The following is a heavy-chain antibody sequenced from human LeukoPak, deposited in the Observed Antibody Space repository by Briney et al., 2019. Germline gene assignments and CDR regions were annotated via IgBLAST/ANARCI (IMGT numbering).Heavy chain of an antibody. V-gene: IGHV1-69*06. D-gene: IGHD2-21*02. Sequence: SVKVSCKASGGTSSSYAISWVRQAPGQGLEWMGRIIPIFGTANYAQKFQGRVTITADKSTSTAYMELSSLRSEDTAVYYCARDQRCGGDCYVFDYWGQGTLVTVSS. CDR2: IIPIFGTA. CDR1: GGTSSSYA. J-gene: IGHJ4*02. CDR3: ARDQRCGGDCYVFDY.